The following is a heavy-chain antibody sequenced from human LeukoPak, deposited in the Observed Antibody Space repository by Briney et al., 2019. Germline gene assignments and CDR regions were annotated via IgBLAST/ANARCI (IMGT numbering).Heavy chain of an antibody. Sequence: SETLSLTCTVSGGSISSSSYYWGWIRQPPGKGLEWIGSIYYSGSTYYNPSLKSRVTIPVDTSKNQFSLKLSSVTAADTAVYYCARETAMVTGGFDYWGQGTLVTVSS. CDR1: GGSISSSSYY. J-gene: IGHJ4*02. V-gene: IGHV4-39*07. D-gene: IGHD5-18*01. CDR2: IYYSGST. CDR3: ARETAMVTGGFDY.